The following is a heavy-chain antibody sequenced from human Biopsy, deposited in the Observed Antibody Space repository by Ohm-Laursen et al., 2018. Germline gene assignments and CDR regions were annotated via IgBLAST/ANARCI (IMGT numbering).Heavy chain of an antibody. Sequence: SGTLSLTCTVSGDSVSSGSFYWTWIRQPPGQGLEYIGYIYDRGSTANYNPSLESRVTMSVDMPKNQFSLKLSSVTAADTAIYYCARGMRSSGWPYFDSWGQGTLVTVSS. D-gene: IGHD6-19*01. CDR2: IYDRGSTA. V-gene: IGHV4-61*01. CDR3: ARGMRSSGWPYFDS. J-gene: IGHJ4*02. CDR1: GDSVSSGSFY.